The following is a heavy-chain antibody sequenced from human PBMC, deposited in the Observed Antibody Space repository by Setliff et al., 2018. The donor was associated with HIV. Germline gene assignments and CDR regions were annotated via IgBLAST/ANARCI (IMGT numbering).Heavy chain of an antibody. V-gene: IGHV1-18*01. D-gene: IGHD3-3*01. Sequence: ASVKVSCKASGYTFTSYGISWVRQAPGQGLEWMGWISAYNGNTNYAQKLQGRVAMTTDTSTSTAYMELRSLRSDDTAVYYCAREGIERYQYYNFWSGYYTPDYWGQGTLVTVSS. CDR2: ISAYNGNT. CDR3: AREGIERYQYYNFWSGYYTPDY. CDR1: GYTFTSYG. J-gene: IGHJ4*02.